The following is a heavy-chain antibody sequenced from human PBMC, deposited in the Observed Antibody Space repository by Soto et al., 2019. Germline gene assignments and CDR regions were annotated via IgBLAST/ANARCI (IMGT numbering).Heavy chain of an antibody. CDR1: GGTFSSYA. D-gene: IGHD1-26*01. V-gene: IGHV1-69*01. Sequence: QVQLVQSGAEVKKPGSSVKVSCKASGGTFSSYAISWVRQAPGQGLEWMGGIIPIFGTANYAQKFQGRVTITADESTSKAYMERRSLRSEDTAVYYCARDNTFPLVGGGGYWGQGTLVTVSS. J-gene: IGHJ4*02. CDR3: ARDNTFPLVGGGGY. CDR2: IIPIFGTA.